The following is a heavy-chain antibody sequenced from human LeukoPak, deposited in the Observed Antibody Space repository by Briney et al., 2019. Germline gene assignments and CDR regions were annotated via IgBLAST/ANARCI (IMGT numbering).Heavy chain of an antibody. J-gene: IGHJ3*02. D-gene: IGHD2-21*02. CDR2: ISYDGSKK. V-gene: IGHV3-30*04. CDR1: GFTFRGYA. CDR3: ARAGTANDGFDM. Sequence: GGSLRLSCAASGFTFRGYAVHWVRQAPGKGLEWVAVISYDGSKKYYADSVTGRFTVSRDNFNNTLYLQVNSLSTEDTAVYYCARAGTANDGFDMWGQGTMVTVSS.